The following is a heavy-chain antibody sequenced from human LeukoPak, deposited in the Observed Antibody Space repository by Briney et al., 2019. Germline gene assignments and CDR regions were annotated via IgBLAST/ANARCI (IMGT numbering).Heavy chain of an antibody. CDR1: GDSISSGPYF. Sequence: SETLSLTGTVSGDSISSGPYFWGWIRQPPGKGLEWLGNIHYTGSTYDKSSLRIRVTMSVDTSKNQFSLMLRSVTAADTAMYYCARLDGGQLGHCSSTSCNGAFDIWGQGAMVTVSS. J-gene: IGHJ3*02. V-gene: IGHV4-39*07. D-gene: IGHD2-2*01. CDR3: ARLDGGQLGHCSSTSCNGAFDI. CDR2: IHYTGST.